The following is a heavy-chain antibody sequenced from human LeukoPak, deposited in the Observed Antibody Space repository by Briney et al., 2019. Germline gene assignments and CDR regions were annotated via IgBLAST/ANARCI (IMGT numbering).Heavy chain of an antibody. CDR3: ARDQEMYYFDY. CDR2: IYSSGST. J-gene: IGHJ4*02. Sequence: GGSLRLSCAASGFTVSSNYMSWVRQAPGKGLEWVSVIYSSGSTYYADSVKGRFTISRDNSKNTLYLQMNSLRAEDTAVYYCARDQEMYYFDYCGQGTLVTVSS. V-gene: IGHV3-66*01. CDR1: GFTVSSNY.